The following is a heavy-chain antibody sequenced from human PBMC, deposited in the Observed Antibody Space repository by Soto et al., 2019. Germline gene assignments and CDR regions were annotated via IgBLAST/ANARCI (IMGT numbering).Heavy chain of an antibody. V-gene: IGHV5-10-1*01. CDR3: ASRYCSSTSCYGYGMDV. CDR2: IDPSDSYT. J-gene: IGHJ6*02. CDR1: GYSFTSYW. D-gene: IGHD2-2*01. Sequence: PGESLKISCKGSGYSFTSYWISWVRQMPGKGLEWMGRIDPSDSYTNYSPSFQGHVTISADKSISTAYLQWSSLKASDTAMYYCASRYCSSTSCYGYGMDVWGQGTTVTVPS.